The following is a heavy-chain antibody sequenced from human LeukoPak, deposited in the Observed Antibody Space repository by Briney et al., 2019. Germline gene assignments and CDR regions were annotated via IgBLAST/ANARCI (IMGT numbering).Heavy chain of an antibody. CDR1: GGTFSSYA. CDR3: ARDPNFRIAVAGYFDY. D-gene: IGHD6-19*01. J-gene: IGHJ4*02. V-gene: IGHV1-69*04. Sequence: ASVKVSCKASGGTFSSYAISWVRQAPGQGLEWMGRIIPILGIANYAQKFQGRVTITADKSTSTAYMELSSLRSEDTAVYYCARDPNFRIAVAGYFDYWGQGTLVTVSS. CDR2: IIPILGIA.